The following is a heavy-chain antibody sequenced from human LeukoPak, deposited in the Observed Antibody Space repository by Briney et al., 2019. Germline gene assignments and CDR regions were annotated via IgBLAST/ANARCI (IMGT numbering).Heavy chain of an antibody. CDR3: ARGAGYCSSTSCYKENIGY. CDR2: IWYDGSNK. CDR1: GFTFSSYG. Sequence: PGGSLRLSCAASGFTFSSYGMRWVRQAPGKGLEWVAVIWYDGSNKYYADSVKGRFTISRDNSKNTLYLQMNSLRAEDTAVYYCARGAGYCSSTSCYKENIGYWGQGTLVTVSS. D-gene: IGHD2-2*02. V-gene: IGHV3-33*01. J-gene: IGHJ4*02.